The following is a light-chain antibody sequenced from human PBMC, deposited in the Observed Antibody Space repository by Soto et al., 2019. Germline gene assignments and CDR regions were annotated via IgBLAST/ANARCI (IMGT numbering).Light chain of an antibody. V-gene: IGLV2-14*01. CDR3: SSYTSSNTVV. CDR2: EVS. Sequence: QSVLTQPASVSGSPGQSITISCTGISSDVGGYNYVSWYQQLPGKAPKLMIYEVSNRPSGVSNRFSGSNSGNTASLTISGLQAEDEADYYCSSYTSSNTVVFGGGTKLTVL. CDR1: SSDVGGYNY. J-gene: IGLJ2*01.